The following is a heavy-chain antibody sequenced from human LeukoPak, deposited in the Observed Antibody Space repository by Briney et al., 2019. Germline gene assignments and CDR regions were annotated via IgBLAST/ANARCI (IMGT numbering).Heavy chain of an antibody. CDR1: GFTFDDYG. Sequence: GGSLRLSCSASGFTFDDYGMNWVRQAPGKGLEWVSDINWNGDNTGYADSVRGRFTISRDNAKNSLYLQMNSLRAEDTALYYCARGGPLGYCTNGVCYNFYYMDVWGKGTTVTVSS. D-gene: IGHD2-8*01. J-gene: IGHJ6*03. V-gene: IGHV3-20*04. CDR3: ARGGPLGYCTNGVCYNFYYMDV. CDR2: INWNGDNT.